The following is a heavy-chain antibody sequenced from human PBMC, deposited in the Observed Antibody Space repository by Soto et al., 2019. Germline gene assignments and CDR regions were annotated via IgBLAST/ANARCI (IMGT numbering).Heavy chain of an antibody. J-gene: IGHJ5*02. D-gene: IGHD2-15*01. V-gene: IGHV1-18*01. CDR1: GYTFTSYG. CDR3: ARNSAVAATPHWFDP. CDR2: ISAYNGNT. Sequence: QVQLVQSGAEVKKPGASVKVSCKASGYTFTSYGISWVRQAPGQGLEWMGWISAYNGNTNYAQKLQGRFTMTTDTATSTAYMELRSLRSDDTAVYYCARNSAVAATPHWFDPWGQGTLVTVSS.